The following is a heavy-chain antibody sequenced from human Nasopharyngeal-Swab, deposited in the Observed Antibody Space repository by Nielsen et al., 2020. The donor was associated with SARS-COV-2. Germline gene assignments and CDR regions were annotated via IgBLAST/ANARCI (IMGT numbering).Heavy chain of an antibody. J-gene: IGHJ4*02. CDR3: ATEWAYLRNSGSFRYLGY. V-gene: IGHV1-24*01. CDR1: GYTLTELS. Sequence: ASVKVSCKVSGYTLTELSMHWVRQAPAKGLEWMGGFDPEDGETIYAQKFQGRVTMTEDTSTDTAYMELSSLRSEDTAVYYCATEWAYLRNSGSFRYLGYWGQGTLVTVSS. CDR2: FDPEDGET. D-gene: IGHD1-26*01.